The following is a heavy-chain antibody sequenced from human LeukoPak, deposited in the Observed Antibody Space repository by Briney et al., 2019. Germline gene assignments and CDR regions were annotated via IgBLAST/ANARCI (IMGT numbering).Heavy chain of an antibody. J-gene: IGHJ3*02. CDR2: ISAYNGNT. V-gene: IGHV1-18*01. CDR3: ARIPPQNYDFWSGYGGNAFDI. Sequence: ASVKVSCKASGYTFTSYGISWVRQAPGQGLEWMGWISAYNGNTNFVRKFQGRVIMTTDTSTSTAYMELRSLRSDDTAVYYCARIPPQNYDFWSGYGGNAFDIWGQGTMVTVSS. D-gene: IGHD3-3*01. CDR1: GYTFTSYG.